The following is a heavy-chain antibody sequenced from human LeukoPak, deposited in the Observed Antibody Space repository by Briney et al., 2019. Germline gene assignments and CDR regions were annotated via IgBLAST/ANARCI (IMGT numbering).Heavy chain of an antibody. CDR3: ARDWSYDPVAFYL. J-gene: IGHJ3*01. CDR1: GFTFSDYY. CDR2: ISSSGSTI. D-gene: IGHD3-16*01. V-gene: IGHV3-11*01. Sequence: PGGSLRLSCAASGFTFSDYYMSWIRQAPGKGLEWVSYISSSGSTIYYADSVKGRFTISRDNAKNSLYLQMNSLRAEDTAVYYCARDWSYDPVAFYLWGQGTMVTVSS.